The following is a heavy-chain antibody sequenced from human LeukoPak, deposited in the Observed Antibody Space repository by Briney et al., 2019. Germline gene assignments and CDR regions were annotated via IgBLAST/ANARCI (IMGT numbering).Heavy chain of an antibody. J-gene: IGHJ6*02. CDR3: ASSRTKRITTNRGVREYYYGMDV. Sequence: ASVKVSCKASGYTFTGYYMHWVRQAPGQGLEWMGWINAADGNTKYSQKFQGRVIITRDSSANTAYMELSSLTSEDSAVYYCASSRTKRITTNRGVREYYYGMDVWGQGTTVTVSS. D-gene: IGHD3-10*01. CDR1: GYTFTGYY. CDR2: INAADGNT. V-gene: IGHV1-3*01.